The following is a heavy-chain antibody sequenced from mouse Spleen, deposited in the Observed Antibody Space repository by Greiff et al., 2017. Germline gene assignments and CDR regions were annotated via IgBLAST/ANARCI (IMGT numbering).Heavy chain of an antibody. J-gene: IGHJ1*03. CDR3: ARGELTGTWYCDV. Sequence: VQLQQSGAELARPGASVKMSCKASGYTFTSYTMHWVKQRPGQGLEWIGYINPSSGYTKYNQKFKDKATLTADKSSSTAYMQLSSLTSEDSAVYYCARGELTGTWYCDVWGTGTTVTVSS. D-gene: IGHD4-1*01. CDR1: GYTFTSYT. V-gene: IGHV1-4*01. CDR2: INPSSGYT.